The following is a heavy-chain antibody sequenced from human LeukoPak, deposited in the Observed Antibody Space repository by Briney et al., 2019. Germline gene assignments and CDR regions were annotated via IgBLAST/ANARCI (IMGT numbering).Heavy chain of an antibody. CDR3: ASRIAVSKFDY. D-gene: IGHD6-19*01. J-gene: IGHJ4*02. CDR2: IYYTGST. Sequence: KPSETLSLTCTVSGVSISSSNSYWGWIRQPPGKGLEWLGNIYYTGSTYYNPSLKSRVTISVDTSKNQFSLRLSSVTAADTAVYYCASRIAVSKFDYWGQGTLVIVSS. V-gene: IGHV4-39*07. CDR1: GVSISSSNSY.